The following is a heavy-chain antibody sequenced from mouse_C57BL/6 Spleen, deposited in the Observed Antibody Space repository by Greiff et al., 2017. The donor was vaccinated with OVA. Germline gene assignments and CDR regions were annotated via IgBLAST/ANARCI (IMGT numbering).Heavy chain of an antibody. CDR1: GYTFTGYW. CDR3: ARGVEDGYYRYFDV. CDR2: ILPGSGST. Sequence: VQLQQSGAELMKPGASVKLSCKATGYTFTGYWIAWVKQRPGHGLEWIGEILPGSGSTNYNEKFKGKATFTADTSSNTAYMQLSSPSTEDSAIYYCARGVEDGYYRYFDVWGTGTSVTVSS. D-gene: IGHD2-3*01. J-gene: IGHJ1*03. V-gene: IGHV1-9*01.